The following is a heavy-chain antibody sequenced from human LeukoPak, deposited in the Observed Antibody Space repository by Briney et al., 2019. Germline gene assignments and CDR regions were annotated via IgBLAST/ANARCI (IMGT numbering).Heavy chain of an antibody. D-gene: IGHD2-15*01. Sequence: PSQTLSLICVVSGGSISNGDYNWNWIRQPAGKRLESLGRTYISGKTDYNPSLKSRVTISVDTSKNQFSLKLSSVTAADTAVYYCARHRKSGPGRAFDIWGQGTMVTVSS. CDR1: GGSISNGDYN. CDR3: ARHRKSGPGRAFDI. V-gene: IGHV4-61*02. CDR2: TYISGKT. J-gene: IGHJ3*02.